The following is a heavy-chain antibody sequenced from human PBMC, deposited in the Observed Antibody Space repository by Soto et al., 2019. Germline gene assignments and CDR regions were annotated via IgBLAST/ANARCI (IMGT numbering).Heavy chain of an antibody. CDR1: GGTFSSYA. Sequence: SVKVSCKASGGTFSSYAISWLRQSPGQGLEWMGGIIPIFGTANYAQKFQGRVTITADESTSTAYMELSSLRSEDTAVYYCASGYYYDSSGYYLDYWGQGTLVTVSS. D-gene: IGHD3-22*01. CDR3: ASGYYYDSSGYYLDY. CDR2: IIPIFGTA. V-gene: IGHV1-69*13. J-gene: IGHJ4*02.